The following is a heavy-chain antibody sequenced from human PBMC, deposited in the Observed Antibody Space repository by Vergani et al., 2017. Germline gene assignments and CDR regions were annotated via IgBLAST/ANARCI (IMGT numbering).Heavy chain of an antibody. J-gene: IGHJ3*02. V-gene: IGHV4-38-2*02. Sequence: QLQLQESGPGLVKPSETLSLTCSVSGYSISRGYYWGWIRQPPGKGLEWIATVFHSGSAYYNPSLRRRVTISVETSKNQFSLRLTTLTAADPAVYYCARQFWVSQGVGAFETWGRGTEVSVSA. D-gene: IGHD3-16*01. CDR1: GYSISRGYY. CDR3: ARQFWVSQGVGAFET. CDR2: VFHSGSA.